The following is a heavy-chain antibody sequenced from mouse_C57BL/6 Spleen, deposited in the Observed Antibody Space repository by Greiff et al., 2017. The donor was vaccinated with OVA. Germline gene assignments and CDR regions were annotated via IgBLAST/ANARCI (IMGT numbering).Heavy chain of an antibody. CDR1: GYTFTSYW. V-gene: IGHV1-69*01. CDR2: IDPSDSYT. J-gene: IGHJ2*01. D-gene: IGHD2-2*01. CDR3: ARASTMVTTDFDY. Sequence: QVQLQQPGAELVMPGASVKLSCKASGYTFTSYWMPWVKQRPGQGLEWIGEIDPSDSYTNYNQKFKGKSTLTVDKSSSTAYMQLSSLTSEDSAVYDCARASTMVTTDFDYWGQGTTLTVSS.